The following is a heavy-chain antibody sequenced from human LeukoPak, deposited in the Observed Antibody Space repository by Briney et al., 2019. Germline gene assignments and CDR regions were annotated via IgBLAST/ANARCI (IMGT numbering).Heavy chain of an antibody. CDR2: IYYSGST. J-gene: IGHJ2*01. V-gene: IGHV4-30-4*01. CDR3: ARLDYDYWYFDL. D-gene: IGHD3-16*01. CDR1: GGSISSGDYY. Sequence: PSETLSLTCTVSGGSISSGDYYWSWIRQPPGKGLEWIGYIYYSGSTYYNPSLKSRVTISVDTSKNQFSLKLSSVTAADTAVYYCARLDYDYWYFDLWGRGTLVTVSS.